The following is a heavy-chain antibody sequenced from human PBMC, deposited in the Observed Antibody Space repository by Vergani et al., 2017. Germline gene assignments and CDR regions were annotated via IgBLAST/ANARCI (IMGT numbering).Heavy chain of an antibody. CDR1: GFTFSSYS. V-gene: IGHV3-21*01. Sequence: EVQLVESGGGLVKPGGSLRLSCAASGFTFSSYSMNWVRQAPGKGLEWVSSISSSSSYIYYADSVKGRFTISRDNAKNSLYLQMNSLRAEDTAVYYGARDRGTAMGSRRGIYYYYGMDVWGQGTTVTVSS. CDR3: ARDRGTAMGSRRGIYYYYGMDV. D-gene: IGHD5-18*01. CDR2: ISSSSSYI. J-gene: IGHJ6*02.